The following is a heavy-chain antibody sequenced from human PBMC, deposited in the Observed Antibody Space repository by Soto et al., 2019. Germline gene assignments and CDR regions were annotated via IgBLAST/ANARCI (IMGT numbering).Heavy chain of an antibody. J-gene: IGHJ4*02. CDR1: G. Sequence: GMGWIRQPPGKALEWLAILYWDDDKRSSPSLRSRLNITKDTSKNQVVLTMTNMDPVDTASYYCAHRWGVLPLLDYLSQGSPVTVSS. V-gene: IGHV2-5*02. CDR3: AHRWGVLPLLDY. D-gene: IGHD3-16*01. CDR2: LYWDDDK.